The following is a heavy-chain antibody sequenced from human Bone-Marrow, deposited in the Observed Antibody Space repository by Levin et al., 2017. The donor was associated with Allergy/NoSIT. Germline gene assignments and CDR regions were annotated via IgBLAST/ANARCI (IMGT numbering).Heavy chain of an antibody. CDR2: INHSGST. Sequence: SETLSLTCAVYGGSFSGYYWSWIRQPPGKGLEWIGEINHSGSTNYNPSLKSRVTISVDTSKNQFSLKLSSVTAADTAVYYCARRRRLLWFGESPSGMDVWGQGTTVTVSS. J-gene: IGHJ6*02. CDR3: ARRRRLLWFGESPSGMDV. CDR1: GGSFSGYY. V-gene: IGHV4-34*01. D-gene: IGHD3-10*01.